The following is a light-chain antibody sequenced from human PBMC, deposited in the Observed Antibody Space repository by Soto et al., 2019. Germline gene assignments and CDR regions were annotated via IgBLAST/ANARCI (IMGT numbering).Light chain of an antibody. Sequence: QSALTQPASVSGSPGQSITISCTGTSSDVGGYNYVSWYQQHPGKAPKLMIYDVSNRPSGVSNRFSGSKSGNTASLTISGLHAEDEADYYCSSYTSSSTLYVFGTGIKLTVL. J-gene: IGLJ1*01. CDR2: DVS. CDR3: SSYTSSSTLYV. V-gene: IGLV2-14*01. CDR1: SSDVGGYNY.